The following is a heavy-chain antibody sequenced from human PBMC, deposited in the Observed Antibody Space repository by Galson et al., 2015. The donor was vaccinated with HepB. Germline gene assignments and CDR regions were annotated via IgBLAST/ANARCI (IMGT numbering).Heavy chain of an antibody. CDR3: ARDKGFQVWEGYYDFWAGYYYMDV. CDR1: GFTFSSYW. Sequence: SLRLSCAASGFTFSSYWMSWVRQAPGKGLEWVANIRQDGSEKYYVDSVKGRFTISRDNAKNSLYLQMNSLRAEDTAVYYCARDKGFQVWEGYYDFWAGYYYMDVWGKGTTVTVSS. CDR2: IRQDGSEK. J-gene: IGHJ6*03. D-gene: IGHD3-3*01. V-gene: IGHV3-7*03.